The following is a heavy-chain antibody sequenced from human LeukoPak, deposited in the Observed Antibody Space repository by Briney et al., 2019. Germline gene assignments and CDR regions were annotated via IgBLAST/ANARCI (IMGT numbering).Heavy chain of an antibody. V-gene: IGHV1-46*04. J-gene: IGHJ4*02. CDR2: INPSGGST. CDR1: GYTFTSYD. D-gene: IGHD1-7*01. Sequence: ASLKLSCKASGYTFTSYDMHWVRQAPGQGLEWMGIINPSGGSTSYAQKVQGRITMTRDTSTTAVYMELSSLRSEDTAVYYCAREGKTGTTYFDYWGQGTLVTVSS. CDR3: AREGKTGTTYFDY.